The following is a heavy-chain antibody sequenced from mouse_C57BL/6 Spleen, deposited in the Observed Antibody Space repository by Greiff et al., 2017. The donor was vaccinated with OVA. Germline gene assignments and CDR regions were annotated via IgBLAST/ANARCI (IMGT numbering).Heavy chain of an antibody. CDR2: IYPGSGST. CDR3: ARSQLGRGTYYIDY. J-gene: IGHJ2*01. Sequence: QVQLQQPGAELVKPGASVKMSCKASGYTFTSYWITWVKQRPGQGLEWIGDIYPGSGSTNYNEKFKSKATLTVDTSSSTAYMQLSSLTSEDSAVYYCARSQLGRGTYYIDYWGQGTTLTVSS. CDR1: GYTFTSYW. V-gene: IGHV1-55*01. D-gene: IGHD4-1*02.